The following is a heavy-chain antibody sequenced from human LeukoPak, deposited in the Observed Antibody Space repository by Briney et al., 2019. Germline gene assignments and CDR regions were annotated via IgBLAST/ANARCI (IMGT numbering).Heavy chain of an antibody. CDR1: GGTFSSYA. D-gene: IGHD3-22*01. CDR3: ASPPGDYYDSSGYPDY. V-gene: IGHV1-69*04. CDR2: IIPILGIA. Sequence: SVKVSCKASGGTFSSYAISWVRQAPGQGLEWMGRIIPILGIANYAQKFQGRVTITADKSTSTAYMELSSLRSEDTAVYYCASPPGDYYDSSGYPDYWGQGTLVTVSS. J-gene: IGHJ4*02.